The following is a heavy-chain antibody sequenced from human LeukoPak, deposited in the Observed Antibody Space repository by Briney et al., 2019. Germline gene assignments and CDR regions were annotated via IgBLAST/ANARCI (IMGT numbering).Heavy chain of an antibody. CDR3: ARRNTYGDRAFDI. CDR1: GGSISSGDYY. J-gene: IGHJ3*02. Sequence: SQTLSLTCTVPGGSISSGDYYWSWIRQPPGKGLEWIGYVYYSGSTYYNPSLKSRVTISVDTSKNQFSLKLSSVTAADTAVYYCARRNTYGDRAFDIWGQGTMVTVSS. CDR2: VYYSGST. D-gene: IGHD4-17*01. V-gene: IGHV4-30-4*01.